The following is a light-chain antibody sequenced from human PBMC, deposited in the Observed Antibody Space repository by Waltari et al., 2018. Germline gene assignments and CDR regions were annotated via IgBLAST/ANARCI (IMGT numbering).Light chain of an antibody. CDR3: QQYNNYPYT. J-gene: IGKJ2*01. CDR2: GAS. V-gene: IGKV1-5*03. CDR1: QSVVTW. Sequence: DIQLTQSPSTLSASVGDGVTIACRASQSVVTWLAWYQQKPGKAPRLLIYGASSLESGVPSRFSGSGSGTEFTLSISSLQPDDFATYYYQQYNNYPYTFGQGTKLEIK.